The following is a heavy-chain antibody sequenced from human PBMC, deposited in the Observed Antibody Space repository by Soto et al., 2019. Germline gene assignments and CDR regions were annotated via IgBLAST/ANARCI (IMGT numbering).Heavy chain of an antibody. CDR1: GYSFTSYW. V-gene: IGHV5-10-1*01. J-gene: IGHJ3*02. CDR3: ARGITGTTWYAFES. Sequence: PGESLKISCKGSGYSFTSYWISWVRQMPGKGLEWMGGMDPSDFITNYSPSSQGHATISADKYISTAYLQWSSLKASDTAMYYCARGITGTTWYAFESWGQGTMVTV. CDR2: MDPSDFIT. D-gene: IGHD1-7*01.